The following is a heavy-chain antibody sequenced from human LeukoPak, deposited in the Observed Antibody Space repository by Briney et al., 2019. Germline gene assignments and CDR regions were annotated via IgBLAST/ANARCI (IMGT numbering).Heavy chain of an antibody. V-gene: IGHV3-74*01. CDR1: GFTFNSYW. CDR3: AKVWATIGRPFDS. D-gene: IGHD5-24*01. CDR2: INSDGSST. J-gene: IGHJ4*02. Sequence: GGSLRLSCAASGFTFNSYWMHWVRQGPGKGLVWVSGINSDGSSTNYADSVKGRLTISRDNAKNTLYLQMNSLRAEDTAVYYCAKVWATIGRPFDSWGQGTLVTVSS.